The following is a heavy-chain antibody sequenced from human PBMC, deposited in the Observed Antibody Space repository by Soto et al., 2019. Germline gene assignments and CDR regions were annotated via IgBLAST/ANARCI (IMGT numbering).Heavy chain of an antibody. D-gene: IGHD6-13*01. V-gene: IGHV3-30*18. J-gene: IGHJ5*02. CDR3: AKDWGGSGWYNWFDP. CDR2: ISHDGSVT. CDR1: GFTFSTSG. Sequence: QVQMVESGGGVVQPGTSLRLSCATSGFTFSTSGMHWVRQAPGKGLEWVAMISHDGSVTYYTDSVQGRFTISRDTPKNTLYLQMNSLRDEDTAIYYCAKDWGGSGWYNWFDPWGQGTRVTVS.